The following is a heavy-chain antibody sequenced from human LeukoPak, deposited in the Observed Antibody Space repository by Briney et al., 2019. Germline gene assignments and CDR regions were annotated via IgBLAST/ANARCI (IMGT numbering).Heavy chain of an antibody. CDR2: INPATGMNPNSGGT. CDR3: VRVKKILPESEF. Sequence: ASVKVSCEPSGYRFTDFHIHWVRQAPGQGIEWMGWINPATGMNPNSGGTYYAKKFRGRVTMTTDTSSSTVHLEMRSLTIDDTAVYFCVRVKKILPESEFWGQGTLLTVSS. D-gene: IGHD2-21*01. CDR1: GYRFTDFH. V-gene: IGHV1-2*02. J-gene: IGHJ4*02.